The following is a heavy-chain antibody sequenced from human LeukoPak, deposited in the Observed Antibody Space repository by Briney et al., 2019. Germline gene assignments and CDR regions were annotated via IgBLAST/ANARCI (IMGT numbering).Heavy chain of an antibody. CDR3: ARGGWSTYYNDY. D-gene: IGHD3-3*01. CDR1: GGTFSSYA. Sequence: SVKVSCKASGGTFSSYAISWVRQAPGQGLEWMGGIIPIFGTANYAQKFQGRVTITTDESTSTAYMELSSLRSEDTAVYYCARGGWSTYYNDYWGQGTLVTVSS. CDR2: IIPIFGTA. J-gene: IGHJ4*02. V-gene: IGHV1-69*05.